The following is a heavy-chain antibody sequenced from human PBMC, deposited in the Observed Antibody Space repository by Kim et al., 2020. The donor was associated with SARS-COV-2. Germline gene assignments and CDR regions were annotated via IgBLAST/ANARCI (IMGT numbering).Heavy chain of an antibody. CDR3: ASLVNYGSSLDY. Sequence: RYSPSFQGQVTISADKSISTAYLQWSSLKASDTAMYYCASLVNYGSSLDYWGQGTLVTVSS. V-gene: IGHV5-51*01. J-gene: IGHJ4*02. D-gene: IGHD3-10*01.